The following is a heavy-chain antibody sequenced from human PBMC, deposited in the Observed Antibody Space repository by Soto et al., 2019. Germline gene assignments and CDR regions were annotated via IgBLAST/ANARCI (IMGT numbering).Heavy chain of an antibody. CDR2: ISWNSGSI. V-gene: IGHV3-9*01. Sequence: EVQLVESGGGLVQPGRSLRLSCPASGFTFDDYAMHWVRQAPGKGLEWVSGISWNSGSIGYADSVKGRFTISRDNGKNSLYPQMNGLRAEATALYYCAIAAAGTFGYYFDYWGQGTLVTVSS. J-gene: IGHJ4*02. CDR3: AIAAAGTFGYYFDY. CDR1: GFTFDDYA. D-gene: IGHD6-13*01.